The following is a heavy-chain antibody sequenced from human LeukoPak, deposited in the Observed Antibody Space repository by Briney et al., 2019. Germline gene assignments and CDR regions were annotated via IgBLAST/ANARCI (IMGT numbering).Heavy chain of an antibody. CDR3: TSLYRRSDAFDI. CDR2: ISYDGSNK. J-gene: IGHJ3*02. Sequence: GGSLRLSCAASGFTFSSYAMHWVRQAPGKGLEGVAVISYDGSNKYYADSVKGRFTISRDNSNNTLYLQMNSLGAEDTAMYFCTSLYRRSDAFDIWGQGTMVTVSS. D-gene: IGHD5-12*01. CDR1: GFTFSSYA. V-gene: IGHV3-30-3*01.